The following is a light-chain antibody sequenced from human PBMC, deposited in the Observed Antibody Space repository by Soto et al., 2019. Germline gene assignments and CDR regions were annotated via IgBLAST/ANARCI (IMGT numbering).Light chain of an antibody. V-gene: IGKV1-8*01. CDR3: QQYYSYPWT. CDR2: AAS. CDR1: QGISXY. Sequence: AIRMTQSPSSLSASTGDRVTITCRASQGISXYLAWYQQKPGKAPKLLIYAASTLQSGVPSRFSGSGSGTDFTLTISCLQSEDFATYYCQQYYSYPWTFGQGTKVEIK. J-gene: IGKJ1*01.